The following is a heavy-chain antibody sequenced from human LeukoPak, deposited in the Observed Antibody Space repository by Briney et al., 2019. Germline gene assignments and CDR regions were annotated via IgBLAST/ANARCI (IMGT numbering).Heavy chain of an antibody. CDR1: GGSVSGNGV. CDR3: ARENDGFDV. J-gene: IGHJ3*01. V-gene: IGHV6-1*01. CDR2: TYFRSKWFY. Sequence: SQTLSLTCAISGGSVSGNGVWNWIRQSPSRGLEWLGRTYFRSKWFYDYAVSVKSRITINPDTSNNQFSLQLNSVTPEDTAVYYCARENDGFDVWGQGTMVTVSS.